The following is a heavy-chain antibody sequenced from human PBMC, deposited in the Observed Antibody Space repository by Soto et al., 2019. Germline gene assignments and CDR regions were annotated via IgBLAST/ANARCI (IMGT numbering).Heavy chain of an antibody. V-gene: IGHV1-69*01. CDR3: ARVGTRDGYNSFDC. D-gene: IGHD5-12*01. J-gene: IGHJ4*02. CDR1: GGTFSSYA. Sequence: QLQLVQSGAEVKKPGSSVKVSCKASGGTFSSYAISWVRQAPGQGLEWMGGIIPIFGTANYAQKFQGRVMITADESTSTAYMELSSLGSEDTAVYYCARVGTRDGYNSFDCWGQGTLVTVSS. CDR2: IIPIFGTA.